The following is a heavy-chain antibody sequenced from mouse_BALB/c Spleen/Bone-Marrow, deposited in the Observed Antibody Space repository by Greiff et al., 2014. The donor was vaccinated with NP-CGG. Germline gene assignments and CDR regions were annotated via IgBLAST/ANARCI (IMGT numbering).Heavy chain of an antibody. CDR2: ISTGDGST. Sequence: VQLKESGGGLVQPGGSLKLSCATSGFTFSDFYMYWVRQTPDRRLEWVAYISTGDGSTYYPDTVKGRFTISRDNAKNTLYLQMSRLKSEDTAMYYCTRESYGYAMDHWGQGTSVTVSS. CDR1: GFTFSDFY. V-gene: IGHV5-12*02. J-gene: IGHJ4*01. D-gene: IGHD1-1*01. CDR3: TRESYGYAMDH.